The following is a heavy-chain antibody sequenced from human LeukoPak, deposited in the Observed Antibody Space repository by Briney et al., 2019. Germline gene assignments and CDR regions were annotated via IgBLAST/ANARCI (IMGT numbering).Heavy chain of an antibody. CDR2: ISSSGSTI. CDR1: GFTFSDYY. V-gene: IGHV3-11*04. CDR3: ARGRIHLWLNNNFDY. Sequence: GGSLRLSCAASGFTFSDYYMSWIRQAPGKGLEWVSYISSSGSTIYYADSVKGRFTISRDNAKNSLYLQMNSLRAEDTAVYYCARGRIHLWLNNNFDYWGQGTLVTVSS. D-gene: IGHD5-18*01. J-gene: IGHJ4*02.